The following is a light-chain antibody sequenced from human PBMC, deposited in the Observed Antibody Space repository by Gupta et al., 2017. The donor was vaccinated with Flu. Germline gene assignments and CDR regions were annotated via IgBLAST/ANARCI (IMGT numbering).Light chain of an antibody. J-gene: IGKJ1*01. CDR3: QQYCSSPPT. CDR1: QSVSSSY. CDR2: GAS. Sequence: EIVLTQSPGTLSLSPGERATLSCRASQSVSSSYLAWYQQKPGQAPRLLIYGASSRATGIPDRFSGSGSGTDFTLTISRLEPEDFAVYYCQQYCSSPPTFGQGTKVGIK. V-gene: IGKV3-20*01.